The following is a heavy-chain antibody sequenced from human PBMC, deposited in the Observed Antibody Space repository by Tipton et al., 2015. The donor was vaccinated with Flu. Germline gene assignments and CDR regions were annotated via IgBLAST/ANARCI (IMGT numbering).Heavy chain of an antibody. J-gene: IGHJ4*02. D-gene: IGHD6-19*01. CDR2: ISGGGDRT. CDR3: ARETDLQSFDS. V-gene: IGHV3-23*01. Sequence: SLRLSCAASGFSFRNYAMSWVRPTPGKGLDWVSAISGGGDRTDYSDSVKGRFSISRDNSETTLYLQMNSLRDEDTAVYYCARETDLQSFDSWGQGTLVTVSS. CDR1: GFSFRNYA.